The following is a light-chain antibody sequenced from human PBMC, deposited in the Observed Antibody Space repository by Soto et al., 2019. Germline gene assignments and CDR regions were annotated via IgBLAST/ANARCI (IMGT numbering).Light chain of an antibody. CDR3: SSYTTGSAEV. Sequence: QSVLTQPASVSGSPGQSIAMSCTGTSSDVGAYDFVSWYQQHPGKAPKLLIYDVNNRPSGISSRFSGSKSGNTASLTISGLQAEDEAEYYCSSYTTGSAEVLGTGTKV. J-gene: IGLJ1*01. V-gene: IGLV2-14*03. CDR2: DVN. CDR1: SSDVGAYDF.